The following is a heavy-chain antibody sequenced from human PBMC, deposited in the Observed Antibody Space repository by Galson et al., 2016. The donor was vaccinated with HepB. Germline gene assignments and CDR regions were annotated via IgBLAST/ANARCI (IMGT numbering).Heavy chain of an antibody. CDR2: FDPEDGET. CDR3: ASKYYDILTGSHDAFDI. CDR1: GNTLSELS. Sequence: SVKVSCKVPGNTLSELSMHWVRQAPGKGLEWMGGFDPEDGETIYALKFQGRVTMTTDTSTSTAYMELRSLRSDDTAVYYCASKYYDILTGSHDAFDIWGQGTMVTVSS. D-gene: IGHD3-9*01. V-gene: IGHV1-24*01. J-gene: IGHJ3*02.